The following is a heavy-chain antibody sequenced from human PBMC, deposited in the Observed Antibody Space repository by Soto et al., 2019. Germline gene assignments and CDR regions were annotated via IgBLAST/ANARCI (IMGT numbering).Heavy chain of an antibody. J-gene: IGHJ6*02. V-gene: IGHV6-1*01. CDR2: TYYRSKWYN. Sequence: PSQTLSLTCAISGDSVSSNSAAWNWIRQSPSRGLEWLGRTYYRSKWYNDYAVSVKSRITINPDTSKNQFSLQLNSVTPEDTAVYYCAREGDCSGGSCYSSFYYYYYYGMDVWGQGTTVTVSS. CDR3: AREGDCSGGSCYSSFYYYYYYGMDV. D-gene: IGHD2-15*01. CDR1: GDSVSSNSAA.